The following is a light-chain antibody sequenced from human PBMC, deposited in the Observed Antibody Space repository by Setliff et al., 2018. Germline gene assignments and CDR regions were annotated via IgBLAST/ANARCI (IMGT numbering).Light chain of an antibody. CDR2: EVS. Sequence: QSVLTQPASVSGSPGQSITISCTGSNSDVGGYNYVSWNQQHPGKAPKLIIYEVSKRPSGVSNRFSGSKSGNTASLIISGLQAEDETDYYCYSYAGSSTFLVFGGGTKVTVL. V-gene: IGLV2-23*02. J-gene: IGLJ2*01. CDR3: YSYAGSSTFLV. CDR1: NSDVGGYNY.